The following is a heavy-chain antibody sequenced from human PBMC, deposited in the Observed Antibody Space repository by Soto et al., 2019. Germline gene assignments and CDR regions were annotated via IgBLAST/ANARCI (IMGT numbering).Heavy chain of an antibody. Sequence: SETLSLTCTVSSRSIRSCGYSRSWIRQHPGKSLEWIGSIFYSGSTYYNPSLKSRVTISVDTSKNQFSLKLSSVTAADTAVYYCARDKTYCSGGSCYSYGMDVWGQGTTVTVSS. CDR3: ARDKTYCSGGSCYSYGMDV. CDR1: SRSIRSCGYS. J-gene: IGHJ6*02. D-gene: IGHD2-15*01. CDR2: IFYSGST. V-gene: IGHV4-30-4*01.